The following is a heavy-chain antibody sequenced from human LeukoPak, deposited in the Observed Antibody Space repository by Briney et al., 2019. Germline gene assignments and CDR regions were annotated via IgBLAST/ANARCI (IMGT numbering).Heavy chain of an antibody. J-gene: IGHJ4*02. V-gene: IGHV3-23*01. Sequence: PGGSLRLSCAASGFTFSSYAMHWVRQAPGKGLEWVSAISGSGGSTYYADSVKGRFTISRDNSKNTLYLQMNSLRAEDTAVYYCAKDRFQKGLVRYYFDYWGQGTLVTVSS. CDR3: AKDRFQKGLVRYYFDY. CDR1: GFTFSSYA. CDR2: ISGSGGST. D-gene: IGHD6-13*01.